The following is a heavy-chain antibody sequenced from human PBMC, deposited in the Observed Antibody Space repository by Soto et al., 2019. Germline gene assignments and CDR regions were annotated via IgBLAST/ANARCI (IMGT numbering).Heavy chain of an antibody. J-gene: IGHJ4*02. CDR1: GFSLSSSHVA. D-gene: IGHD6-19*01. CDR3: AHGSGWLFDY. CDR2: IYWDGNE. Sequence: QITLKESGPTLVNPTQTLTLTCTFTGFSLSSSHVAVGWIRQPPGKAPECLAFIYWDGNEHYSPSLRSRLTLTRDTSKNQLFLTMADMDPEDTATYCCAHGSGWLFDYWGQGTRVTVSS. V-gene: IGHV2-5*02.